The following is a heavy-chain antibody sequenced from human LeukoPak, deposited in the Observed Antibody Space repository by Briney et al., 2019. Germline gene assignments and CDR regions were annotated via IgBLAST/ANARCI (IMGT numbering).Heavy chain of an antibody. CDR1: GGTFSSYA. J-gene: IGHJ5*02. V-gene: IGHV1-69*05. CDR2: IIPIFGKA. Sequence: ASVKVSCKASGGTFSSYAISWVRQAPGQGLEWMGGIIPIFGKANYAQKFQGRVTITTDKSTSTAYMELSSLRSEDTAVYYCAREPKLWFGEPSGYWFDPWGQGTLVTVSS. CDR3: AREPKLWFGEPSGYWFDP. D-gene: IGHD3-10*01.